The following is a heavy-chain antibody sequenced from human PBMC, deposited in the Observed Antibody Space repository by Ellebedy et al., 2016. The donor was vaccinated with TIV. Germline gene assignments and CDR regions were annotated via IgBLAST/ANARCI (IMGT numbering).Heavy chain of an antibody. CDR2: ISYDGSNK. CDR3: ARGPEGGRFDP. Sequence: PGGSLRLSCAASGFTFSSYAMHWVRQAPGKGLEWVAVISYDGSNKYYADSVKVRFTISRDNSKNTLYLQMNSLRAEDTVIYYCARGPEGGRFDPWGQGTLVTVSS. J-gene: IGHJ5*02. CDR1: GFTFSSYA. D-gene: IGHD3-16*01. V-gene: IGHV3-30-3*01.